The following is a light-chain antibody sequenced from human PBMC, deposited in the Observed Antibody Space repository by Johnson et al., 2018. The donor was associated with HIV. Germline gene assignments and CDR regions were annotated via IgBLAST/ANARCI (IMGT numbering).Light chain of an antibody. J-gene: IGLJ1*01. CDR1: SSNIGNNY. V-gene: IGLV1-51*02. CDR3: GTWDTSLSAGYV. CDR2: ENN. Sequence: QAVLTQPPSVSAAPGQQVTISCSGSSSNIGNNYVSWYQQLPGTAPKLLIYENNNRPSGIPDRFSGSKSGPSATLAITGLQPGDEADYYCGTWDTSLSAGYVFGTGTKVTVL.